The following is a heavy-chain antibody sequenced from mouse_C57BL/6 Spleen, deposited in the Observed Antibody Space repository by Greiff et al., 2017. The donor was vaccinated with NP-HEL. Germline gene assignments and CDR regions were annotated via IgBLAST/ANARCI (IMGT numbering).Heavy chain of an antibody. Sequence: VQLKESGAELVRPGASVKLSCTASGFNIKDYYMHWVKQRPEQGLEWIGRIDPEDGDTEYAPKFQGKATMTADTSSNTAYLQLSSLTSEDTAVYYCTTDYYGSSYRFAYWGQGTLVTVSA. CDR3: TTDYYGSSYRFAY. CDR2: IDPEDGDT. J-gene: IGHJ3*01. CDR1: GFNIKDYY. V-gene: IGHV14-1*01. D-gene: IGHD1-1*01.